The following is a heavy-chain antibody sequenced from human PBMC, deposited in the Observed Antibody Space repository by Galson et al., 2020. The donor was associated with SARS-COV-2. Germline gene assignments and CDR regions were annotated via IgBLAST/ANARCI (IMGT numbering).Heavy chain of an antibody. D-gene: IGHD5-12*01. CDR1: GGSISSYY. CDR3: ARGPYSGYDLVGDDAFYI. J-gene: IGHJ3*02. Sequence: SETLSLTCTVSGGSISSYYWSWIRQPPGKGLEWIGYIYYSGSTNYNPSLKSRVTISVDTSKNQFSLKLSSVTAADTAVYYCARGPYSGYDLVGDDAFYIWGQGTMVTVSS. V-gene: IGHV4-59*12. CDR2: IYYSGST.